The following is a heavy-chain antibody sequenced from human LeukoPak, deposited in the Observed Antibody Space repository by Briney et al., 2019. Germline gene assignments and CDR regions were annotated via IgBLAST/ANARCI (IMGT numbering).Heavy chain of an antibody. J-gene: IGHJ5*02. CDR2: IYSGCGT. D-gene: IGHD3-10*01. Sequence: GGSLRLSCAASGFPFDDYVMSWVRQAPGKGLEWVSLIYSGCGTYYADSVKGRFTISRDNSKNTLYLQMNSLRVEDTAVYYCARNLPERSRLITMIRGVRSWFDPWGQGTLVTVSS. CDR1: GFPFDDYV. V-gene: IGHV3-53*01. CDR3: ARNLPERSRLITMIRGVRSWFDP.